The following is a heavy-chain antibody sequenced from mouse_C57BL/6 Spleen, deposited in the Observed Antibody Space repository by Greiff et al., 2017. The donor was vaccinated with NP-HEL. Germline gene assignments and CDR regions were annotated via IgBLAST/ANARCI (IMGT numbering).Heavy chain of an antibody. V-gene: IGHV7-1*01. CDR3: ARDSDYYAMDY. J-gene: IGHJ4*01. CDR2: SRTKANDYTT. Sequence: EVKLVESGGGLVQSGRSLRLSCATSGFTFSDFYMEWVRQAPGKGLEWIAASRTKANDYTTEYNASVKGRFIVSRDTSQSILYLQMHALIAEDTAIYYCARDSDYYAMDYWGQGTSVTVSS. CDR1: GFTFSDFY.